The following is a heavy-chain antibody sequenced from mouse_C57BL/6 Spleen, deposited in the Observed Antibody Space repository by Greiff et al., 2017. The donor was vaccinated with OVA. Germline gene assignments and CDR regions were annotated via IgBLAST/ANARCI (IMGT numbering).Heavy chain of an antibody. CDR2: INPSNGGT. J-gene: IGHJ1*03. CDR3: ARSHYYGSSYDWYFDV. CDR1: GYTFTSYW. V-gene: IGHV1-53*01. D-gene: IGHD1-1*01. Sequence: QVQLKQPGTELVKPGASVKLSCKASGYTFTSYWMHWVKQRPGQGLEWIGNINPSNGGTNYNEKFKSKATLTVDKSSSTAYMQLSSLTSEDSAVYYCARSHYYGSSYDWYFDVWGTGTTVTVSS.